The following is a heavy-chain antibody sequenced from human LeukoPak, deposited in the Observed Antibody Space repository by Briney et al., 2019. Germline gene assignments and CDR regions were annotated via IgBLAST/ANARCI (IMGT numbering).Heavy chain of an antibody. CDR2: INPNSGGT. V-gene: IGHV1-2*02. Sequence: GASVKVSCKASGYTFTSYDINWVRQATGQGLEWMGWINPNSGGTNYAQKFQGRVTMTRDTSISTAYMELSRLRSDDTAVYYCARDLLPYYGSGRGQAFDIWGQGTMVTVSS. D-gene: IGHD3-10*01. CDR1: GYTFTSYD. CDR3: ARDLLPYYGSGRGQAFDI. J-gene: IGHJ3*02.